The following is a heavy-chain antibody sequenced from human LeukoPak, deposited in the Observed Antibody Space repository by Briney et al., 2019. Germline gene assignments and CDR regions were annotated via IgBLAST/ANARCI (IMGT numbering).Heavy chain of an antibody. D-gene: IGHD2-15*01. CDR3: AKDLSDIVVVVAADYGMDV. Sequence: GASVKVSCKASGYTFTSYGISWVRQAPGQGLEWMGWISAYNGNTNYAQKLQGRVTMTTDTSTSTAYMELRSLRSDDTAVYYCAKDLSDIVVVVAADYGMDVWGQGTTVTVSS. CDR2: ISAYNGNT. CDR1: GYTFTSYG. V-gene: IGHV1-18*01. J-gene: IGHJ6*02.